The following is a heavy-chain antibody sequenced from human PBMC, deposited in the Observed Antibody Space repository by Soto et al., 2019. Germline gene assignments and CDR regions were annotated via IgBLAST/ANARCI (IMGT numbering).Heavy chain of an antibody. V-gene: IGHV4-34*01. CDR2: INHSGST. D-gene: IGHD6-13*01. J-gene: IGHJ6*03. Sequence: QVQLQQWGAGLLKPSETLSLTCAVYGGSFSGYFWSWIRQPPGKGLEWIAEINHSGSTNYNPSLKDRVTISVDTSKNQFSLKLNSVTAADTAVYYCAISSLYYMDVWGKGTTVTVSS. CDR1: GGSFSGYF. CDR3: AISSLYYMDV.